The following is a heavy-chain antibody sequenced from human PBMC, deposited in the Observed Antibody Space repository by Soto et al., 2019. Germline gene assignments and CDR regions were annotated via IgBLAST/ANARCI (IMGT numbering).Heavy chain of an antibody. CDR2: ISSSGSII. D-gene: IGHD4-4*01. Sequence: QVQLVVSGGGLVKPGGSLRISCAASGFTFSDYYISWIRQAPGKGLEWVSYISSSGSIIYYADSVKGRFNISRDNAKKSLYLQMNSLRAEDTAVYYCALAGYDSNYYAVTPLSAGHFWGQGTLVTVSS. J-gene: IGHJ4*02. V-gene: IGHV3-11*01. CDR3: ALAGYDSNYYAVTPLSAGHF. CDR1: GFTFSDYY.